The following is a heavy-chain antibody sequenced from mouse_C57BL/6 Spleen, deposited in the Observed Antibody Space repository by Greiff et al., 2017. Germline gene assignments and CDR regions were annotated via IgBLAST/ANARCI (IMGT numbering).Heavy chain of an antibody. D-gene: IGHD2-12*01. CDR2: IRLKSDNYAT. Sequence: EVQGVESGGGLVQPGGSMKLSCVASGFTFSNYWMNWVRQSPEKGLEWVAQIRLKSDNYATHYAESVKGRFTISRDDSKSSVYLQMNNLRAEDTGIYYCTPLYTPFAYWGQGTLVTVSA. CDR3: TPLYTPFAY. J-gene: IGHJ3*01. V-gene: IGHV6-3*01. CDR1: GFTFSNYW.